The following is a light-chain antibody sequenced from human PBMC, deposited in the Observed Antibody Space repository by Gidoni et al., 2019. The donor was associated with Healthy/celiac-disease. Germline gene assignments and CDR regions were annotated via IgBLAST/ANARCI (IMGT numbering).Light chain of an antibody. Sequence: IVLTQSTGTLSLSPGERATLSCRASQSVSSSYLAWYQQKPGQAPRLLIYGASSRATGIPDRCSGSGSGTDFSLTISRLEPEDFAGYYCQQYGSSLMYTFGQGTKLEIK. J-gene: IGKJ2*01. V-gene: IGKV3-20*01. CDR1: QSVSSSY. CDR3: QQYGSSLMYT. CDR2: GAS.